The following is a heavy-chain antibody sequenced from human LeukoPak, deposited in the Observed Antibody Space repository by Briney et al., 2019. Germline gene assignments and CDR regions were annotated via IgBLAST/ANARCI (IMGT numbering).Heavy chain of an antibody. CDR1: GFTFSSYA. D-gene: IGHD1-1*01. CDR2: IRGSGGST. V-gene: IGHV3-23*01. Sequence: GGSLRLSCAVSGFTFSSYAMSWVRPAPGKGLEWVSAIRGSGGSTYYADSVKGRFTISRNNSKNTLYLQMNALRADDTAVYYCAKVVPSDNYPLEFWGQGTLVTVSS. J-gene: IGHJ4*02. CDR3: AKVVPSDNYPLEF.